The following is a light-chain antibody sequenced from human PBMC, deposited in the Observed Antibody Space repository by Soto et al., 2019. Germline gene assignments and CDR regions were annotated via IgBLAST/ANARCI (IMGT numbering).Light chain of an antibody. V-gene: IGKV1-5*01. J-gene: IGKJ1*01. Sequence: IPMTQSPSTLSGSVGSKFTITCRTSQNINKWLAWYQEKPGKAPKLLIYDASTLERGVPSRFSGSGFGTDFTLTISSMQPDDFATYYCKQHDNLFGQGTKVDI. CDR3: KQHDNL. CDR2: DAS. CDR1: QNINKW.